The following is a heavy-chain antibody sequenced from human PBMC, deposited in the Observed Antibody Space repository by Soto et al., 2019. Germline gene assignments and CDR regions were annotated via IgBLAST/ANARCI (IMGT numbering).Heavy chain of an antibody. CDR2: ISYDGSNK. Sequence: GGSLRLSCAASGFAFSSYAMHWVRQAPGKGLEWVAVISYDGSNKYYADSVKGRFTISRDNSKNTLYLQMNSLRAEDTAVYYCAREDREVVTDFDYWGQGTLVTVSS. CDR3: AREDREVVTDFDY. J-gene: IGHJ4*02. D-gene: IGHD3-22*01. CDR1: GFAFSSYA. V-gene: IGHV3-30-3*01.